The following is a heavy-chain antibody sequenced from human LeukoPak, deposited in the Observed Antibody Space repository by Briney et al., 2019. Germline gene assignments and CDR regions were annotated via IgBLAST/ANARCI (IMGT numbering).Heavy chain of an antibody. CDR2: IYHSGST. J-gene: IGHJ6*03. CDR3: ARLDHPGYYYYYYMDV. CDR1: GGSISSSNW. V-gene: IGHV4-4*02. D-gene: IGHD1-14*01. Sequence: PSETLSLTCAVSGGSISSSNWWSWVRQPPGKGLEWIGEIYHSGSTNYNPSLKSRVTISVDKSKNQFSLKLSSVTAADTAVYYCARLDHPGYYYYYYMDVWGKGTTVTVSS.